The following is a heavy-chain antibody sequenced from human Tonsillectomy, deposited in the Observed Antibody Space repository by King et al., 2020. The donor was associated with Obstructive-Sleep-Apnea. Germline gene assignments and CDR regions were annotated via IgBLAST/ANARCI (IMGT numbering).Heavy chain of an antibody. CDR3: ARDRGDSSGYYPDWYFDL. V-gene: IGHV4-30-4*01. CDR1: GGSISSGDYY. CDR2: IYYSGNT. Sequence: VQLQESGPGLVKPSQTLSLTCTVSGGSISSGDYYWSWIRQPPGKGLEWIGYIYYSGNTYYNPSLKSRLTISIDTSRKKFSLKLSSVTAADTAVYYCARDRGDSSGYYPDWYFDLWGRGTLVTVSS. J-gene: IGHJ2*01. D-gene: IGHD3-22*01.